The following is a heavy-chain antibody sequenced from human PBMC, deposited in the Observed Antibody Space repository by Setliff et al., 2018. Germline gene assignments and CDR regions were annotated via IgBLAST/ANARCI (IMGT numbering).Heavy chain of an antibody. J-gene: IGHJ4*02. CDR3: ARQRRIWNDLDYFDY. V-gene: IGHV4-39*07. CDR1: GGSISSMSYY. Sequence: SETLSLTCTVSGGSISSMSYYWGWIRQPPGKGLEWIGSIYHSGSSYYNSSLRSRVTISIDTSKSQFSLRLSSVTAADTAVYYCARQRRIWNDLDYFDYWGQGTLVTVSS. CDR2: IYHSGSS. D-gene: IGHD1-1*01.